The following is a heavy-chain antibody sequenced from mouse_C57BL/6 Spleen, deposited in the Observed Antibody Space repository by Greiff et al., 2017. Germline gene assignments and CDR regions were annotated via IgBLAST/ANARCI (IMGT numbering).Heavy chain of an antibody. V-gene: IGHV14-1*01. CDR3: TTKNMKAIRDYYGSSYEAMDY. D-gene: IGHD1-1*01. CDR2: IDPEDGDT. Sequence: EVKVVESGAELVRPGASVKLSCTASGFNIKDYYMHWVKQRPEQGLEWIGRIDPEDGDTEYAPQFQGKATMPADTSSNTAYLQLSSLTFEDTAVYYCTTKNMKAIRDYYGSSYEAMDYWGQGTSVTVSS. J-gene: IGHJ4*01. CDR1: GFNIKDYY.